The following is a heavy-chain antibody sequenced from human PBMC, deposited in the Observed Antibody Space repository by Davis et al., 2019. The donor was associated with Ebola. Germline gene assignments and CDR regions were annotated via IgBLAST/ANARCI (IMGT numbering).Heavy chain of an antibody. J-gene: IGHJ6*02. CDR2: ISYDGSNK. CDR3: ARVGSYGAGNYFYYGMDV. D-gene: IGHD5-18*01. CDR1: GFTFSSYA. Sequence: GSLKISCAASGFTFSSYAMHWVRQAPGKGLEWVAVISYDGSNKYYADSVKGRFTISRDNSKNTLYLQMNSLRAEDTAVYYCARVGSYGAGNYFYYGMDVWGQGTTVTVSS. V-gene: IGHV3-30*04.